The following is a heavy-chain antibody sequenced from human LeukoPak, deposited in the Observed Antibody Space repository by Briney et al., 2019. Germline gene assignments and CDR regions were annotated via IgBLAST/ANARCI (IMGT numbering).Heavy chain of an antibody. J-gene: IGHJ4*02. CDR3: ARDPEDIDF. Sequence: TGGSLRLSCVVSGFSLSDYSMDWVRQAPGKGLEWISYIDSSSEIIHYAESVKGRFTISRDNAKNSLYLQMNRLRVEDTAIYYCARDPEDIDFWGQGTLVTVSS. CDR1: GFSLSDYS. CDR2: IDSSSEII. V-gene: IGHV3-48*04.